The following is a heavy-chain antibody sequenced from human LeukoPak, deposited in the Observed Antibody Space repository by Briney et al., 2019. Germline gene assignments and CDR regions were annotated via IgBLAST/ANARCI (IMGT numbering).Heavy chain of an antibody. Sequence: GASVKVSCKASVYTFTDYYIHWVRQAPGQGVGSMGWINPHSCGTNYAQNFQDRVTMTGDTSISTAYMELSGLKSDDTAVYYCARAPMIVVIFPPRLDYWGQGTLVTVSS. J-gene: IGHJ4*02. D-gene: IGHD3-22*01. CDR3: ARAPMIVVIFPPRLDY. CDR2: INPHSCGT. V-gene: IGHV1-2*02. CDR1: VYTFTDYY.